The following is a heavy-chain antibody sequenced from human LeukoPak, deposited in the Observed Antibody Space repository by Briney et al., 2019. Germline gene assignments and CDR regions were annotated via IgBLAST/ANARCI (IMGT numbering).Heavy chain of an antibody. V-gene: IGHV3-23*01. CDR1: RFTFSSYA. CDR3: AKFAALISTVTTPTAVN. J-gene: IGHJ4*02. D-gene: IGHD4-11*01. Sequence: PGGSLRLSCAASRFTFSSYAMSWVRQAPGKGLEWVSAISGSGGSTYYADSVKGRFTISRDNSKNTLYLQMNSLRAEDTAVYYCAKFAALISTVTTPTAVNWGQGTLVIVSS. CDR2: ISGSGGST.